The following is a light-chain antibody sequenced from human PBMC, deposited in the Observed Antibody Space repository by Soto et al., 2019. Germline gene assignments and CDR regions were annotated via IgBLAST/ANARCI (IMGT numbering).Light chain of an antibody. Sequence: DIQMTQSPTSLSASVGDRVTITCRASQGIRNYVAWYQQIPGKAPKLLIYAASTLQSGVPSRFSGSGSGTDFTLTIIDLQPEDVATYSSQKYSSVPVFGPGTKVEIK. CDR1: QGIRNY. V-gene: IGKV1-27*01. CDR3: QKYSSVPV. CDR2: AAS. J-gene: IGKJ3*01.